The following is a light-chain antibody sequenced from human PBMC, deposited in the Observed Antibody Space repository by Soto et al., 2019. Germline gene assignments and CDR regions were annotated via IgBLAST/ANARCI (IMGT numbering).Light chain of an antibody. CDR1: QSVSSSY. J-gene: IGKJ4*01. V-gene: IGKV3-20*01. CDR2: GVS. CDR3: LQVTRCPLT. Sequence: EIRLTHSPGTLSLSPGERATPSCRVSQSVSSSYLAWYQQKPGQAPRLLIYGVSSRATGIPDRFSGSGSGTDFTLTISRLEPEDFAVYYCLQVTRCPLTFGGGTKVDI.